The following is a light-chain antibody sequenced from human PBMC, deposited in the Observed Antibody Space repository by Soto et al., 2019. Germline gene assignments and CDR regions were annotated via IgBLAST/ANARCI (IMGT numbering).Light chain of an antibody. Sequence: QSALTQPASVSGSPGQSITISCTGTSSDIGGYNYVSWYQQHPGKAPKLMIYDVSNRPSGLSNRFSGSKSGNTASLTISGLQAEDAADYYCSTYTTISTVVFGGGTKLTVL. CDR3: STYTTISTVV. CDR2: DVS. CDR1: SSDIGGYNY. J-gene: IGLJ2*01. V-gene: IGLV2-14*03.